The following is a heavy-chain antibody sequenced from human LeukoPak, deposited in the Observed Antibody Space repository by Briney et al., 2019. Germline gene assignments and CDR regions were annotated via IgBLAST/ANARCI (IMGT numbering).Heavy chain of an antibody. Sequence: SQTLSLTCTVSGDSISNGHFYWSWIRQPAGNGLEWIGRIFTTGRVNYNPSLNTRLTISLDTSKNQFSLKLSSVTAADTAAYYCARGGRRITIFGVVTYNWFDPWGQGTLVTVSS. D-gene: IGHD3-3*01. CDR3: ARGGRRITIFGVVTYNWFDP. V-gene: IGHV4-61*02. CDR2: IFTTGRV. CDR1: GDSISNGHFY. J-gene: IGHJ5*02.